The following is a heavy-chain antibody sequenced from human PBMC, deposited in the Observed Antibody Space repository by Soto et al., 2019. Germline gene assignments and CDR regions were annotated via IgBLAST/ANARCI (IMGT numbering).Heavy chain of an antibody. D-gene: IGHD6-6*01. CDR2: IWYDGSNK. V-gene: IGHV3-33*01. CDR3: ARDRIAAPRGAFDI. CDR1: GFTFSSYG. Sequence: GWSLRLSCAASGFTFSSYGMHWVRQAPGKGLEWVAVIWYDGSNKYYADSVKGRFTISRDNSKNTLYLQMNSLRAEDTAVYYCARDRIAAPRGAFDIWGQGTMVTVSS. J-gene: IGHJ3*02.